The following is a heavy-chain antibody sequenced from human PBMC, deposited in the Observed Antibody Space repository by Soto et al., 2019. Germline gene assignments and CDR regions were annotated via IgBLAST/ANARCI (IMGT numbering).Heavy chain of an antibody. J-gene: IGHJ4*02. CDR1: GFTFSTSG. D-gene: IGHD3-10*01. V-gene: IGHV3-33*01. CDR3: ARVGMVRGNVANFFDY. Sequence: QVHLVESGGGVVQPGTSLRLSCAASGFTFSTSGMHWVRQAPGKGLEWVAVIYYDGTNKHYADSVRGRFTVARDNSKNTVYLEMNSLRDGDTAAYYCARVGMVRGNVANFFDYWGQGTLVTVSS. CDR2: IYYDGTNK.